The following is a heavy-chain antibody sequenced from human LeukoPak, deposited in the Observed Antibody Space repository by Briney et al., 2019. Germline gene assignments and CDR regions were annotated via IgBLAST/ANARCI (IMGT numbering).Heavy chain of an antibody. V-gene: IGHV3-23*01. Sequence: RGSLRLSCAASGFTFISYAMSWVRQAPGKGRGWGSTISGTSGSTYYADSVKGRFTISRDNSKNTLYLQMNSLRAEDTAIYYCAKARVPTGNGYYSDWGQGTLVTVSS. CDR3: AKARVPTGNGYYSD. CDR2: ISGTSGST. J-gene: IGHJ4*02. CDR1: GFTFISYA. D-gene: IGHD3-22*01.